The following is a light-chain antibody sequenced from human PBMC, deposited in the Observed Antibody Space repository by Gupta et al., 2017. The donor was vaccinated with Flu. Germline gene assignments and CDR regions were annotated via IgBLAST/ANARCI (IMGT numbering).Light chain of an antibody. CDR3: QHFGSSPPGT. V-gene: IGKV3-20*01. CDR2: GAS. CDR1: QSVSRSY. Sequence: EIVLTQSPGTLSLSPGQRATLSCRASQSVSRSYLAWYQQKPGQAPRLLIHGASSRATGIPDRFSGSGSGTDFTLSISRLEPEDFAVYYCQHFGSSPPGTFGQGTKVEI. J-gene: IGKJ1*01.